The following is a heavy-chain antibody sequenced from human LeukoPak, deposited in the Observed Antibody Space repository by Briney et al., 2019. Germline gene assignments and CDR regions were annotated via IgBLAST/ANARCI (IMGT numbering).Heavy chain of an antibody. CDR1: GGSISSYY. J-gene: IGHJ4*02. V-gene: IGHV4-59*08. Sequence: SETLSLTCTVSGGSISSYYWTWIRQPPGKGLEWIGYIYYSGSTDYNPSLKSRVTISVDTSKNQFSLKMSSVTAADTAVYYCARHSSSWHFFAYWGQGPLVTVSS. CDR2: IYYSGST. D-gene: IGHD6-13*01. CDR3: ARHSSSWHFFAY.